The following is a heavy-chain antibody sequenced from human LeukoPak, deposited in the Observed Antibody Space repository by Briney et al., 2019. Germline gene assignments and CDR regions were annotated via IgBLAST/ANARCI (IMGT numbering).Heavy chain of an antibody. CDR1: GGSISSSSYY. CDR2: IYYSGST. J-gene: IGHJ3*02. D-gene: IGHD4-17*01. Sequence: SETLSLTCTVSGGSISSSSYYWGWIRQPPGKGLEWIGSIYYSGSTYYNPSLKSRVTISVDTSKNQFSLKLSSVTAADTAVYYCARDYGDYVDAFDIWGQGAMVTVSS. CDR3: ARDYGDYVDAFDI. V-gene: IGHV4-39*01.